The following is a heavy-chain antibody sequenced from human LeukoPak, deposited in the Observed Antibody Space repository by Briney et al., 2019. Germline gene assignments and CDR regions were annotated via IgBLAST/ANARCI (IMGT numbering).Heavy chain of an antibody. V-gene: IGHV3-9*01. D-gene: IGHD3-16*01. J-gene: IGHJ4*02. CDR3: TKVLWGLTLLSSDY. Sequence: GGSLRLSCVASGFTFDDYAMHWVRQAPGTGLEWVSGISWNSGNIGYADSVKGRFTISRDNAKNSLYLQMNSLRAEDTALYYCTKVLWGLTLLSSDYWGQGTLVAVSS. CDR2: ISWNSGNI. CDR1: GFTFDDYA.